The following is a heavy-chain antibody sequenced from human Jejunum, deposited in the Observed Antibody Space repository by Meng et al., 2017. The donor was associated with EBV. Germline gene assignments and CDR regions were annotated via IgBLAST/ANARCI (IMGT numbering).Heavy chain of an antibody. CDR2: ISGSGGST. Sequence: EVQLLESGGGLVQPGGSLRLSCAASGFTFSSQAMSWVRQAPGKGLEWVSGISGSGGSTYYADSVKGRFTISRDNSKNTLYLQMNSLRAEDTAVYYCAKARYNSSWYGNDYWGQGTLVTVSS. V-gene: IGHV3-23*01. D-gene: IGHD6-13*01. CDR3: AKARYNSSWYGNDY. CDR1: GFTFSSQA. J-gene: IGHJ4*02.